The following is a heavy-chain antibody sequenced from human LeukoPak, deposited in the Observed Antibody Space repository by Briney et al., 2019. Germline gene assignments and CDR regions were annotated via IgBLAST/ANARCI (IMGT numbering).Heavy chain of an antibody. V-gene: IGHV3-66*01. CDR3: AKSGYNRFDY. J-gene: IGHJ4*02. Sequence: GGSLRLSCAASGFTVSSNYMSWVRQAPGKGLEWVSVIYSGGNTYYADSVKGRFTISRDNSKNTLYLQMNSLRGEGTAVYYCAKSGYNRFDYWGQGTLVTVSS. CDR1: GFTVSSNY. D-gene: IGHD5-24*01. CDR2: IYSGGNT.